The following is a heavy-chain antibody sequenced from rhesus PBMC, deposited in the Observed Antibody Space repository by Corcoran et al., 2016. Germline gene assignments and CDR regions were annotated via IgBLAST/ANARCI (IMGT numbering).Heavy chain of an antibody. J-gene: IGHJ6*01. CDR2: IDGNRAST. CDR3: ARTNSWNNIYGLDS. D-gene: IGHD1-20*01. V-gene: IGHV4-73*01. CDR1: GGSIRGYYY. Sequence: QVKLQQWGEGLVKPSETLSLTCAVYGGSIRGYYYWSWSRQAPGTGLGGVGNIDGNRASTNYNPSLKNRITISKDTSKNQFSLKLSSVTAADTAVYYCARTNSWNNIYGLDSWGQGVVVTVSS.